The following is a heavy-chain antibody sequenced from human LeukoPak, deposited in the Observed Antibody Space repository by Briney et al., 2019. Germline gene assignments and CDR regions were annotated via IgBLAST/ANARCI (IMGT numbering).Heavy chain of an antibody. CDR3: ARAHYCSSTSCYSHGYGY. CDR1: GGSFSGYY. J-gene: IGHJ4*02. D-gene: IGHD2-2*01. Sequence: SETLSLTCAVYGGSFSGYYWSWTRQPPGKGLEWIGEINHSGSTNYNPSLKSRVTISVDTSKNQFSLKLSSVTAADTAVYCCARAHYCSSTSCYSHGYGYWGQGTLVTVSS. CDR2: INHSGST. V-gene: IGHV4-34*01.